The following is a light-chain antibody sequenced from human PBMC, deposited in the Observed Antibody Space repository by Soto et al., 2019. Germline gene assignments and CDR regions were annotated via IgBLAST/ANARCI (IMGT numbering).Light chain of an antibody. V-gene: IGKV3-20*01. J-gene: IGKJ1*01. CDR3: QQYNNWPPWT. Sequence: EIVMTQSPGTLSLSPGERATISCRASQVIGSRYLAWYHQKSGQAPRLLIYGASSRATGIPDRFSGSGSGTDFTLTISSLQSEDFAVYYCQQYNNWPPWTFGQGTKVEIK. CDR1: QVIGSRY. CDR2: GAS.